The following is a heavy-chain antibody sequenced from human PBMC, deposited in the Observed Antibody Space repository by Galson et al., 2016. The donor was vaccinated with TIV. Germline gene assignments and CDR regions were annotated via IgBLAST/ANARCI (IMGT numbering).Heavy chain of an antibody. Sequence: SLRLSCAASGSTFSSYGMHWVRQAPGKGLEWVALIWYDGSNKYYADSVKGRFTISRDNSKNTLYLQMDGLRAEDTAVYYCARDFFGVAAPIGSTIGFWGQGTRVTVSS. D-gene: IGHD2/OR15-2a*01. CDR1: GSTFSSYG. J-gene: IGHJ4*02. CDR2: IWYDGSNK. V-gene: IGHV3-33*01. CDR3: ARDFFGVAAPIGSTIGF.